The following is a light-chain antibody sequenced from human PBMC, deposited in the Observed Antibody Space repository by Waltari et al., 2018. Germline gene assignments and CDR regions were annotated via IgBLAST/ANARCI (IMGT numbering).Light chain of an antibody. V-gene: IGLV2-14*03. J-gene: IGLJ2*01. CDR3: SSYTSSSPVV. CDR2: DVS. Sequence: QSALTQPASVSGSPGQSITISCTGTSSDVGGYNYVSWYQQHPGKAPKLMIYDVSNRPSGVSNRSSVSKSVNTASLTISGLQAEDEADYYCSSYTSSSPVVFGGGTKLTVL. CDR1: SSDVGGYNY.